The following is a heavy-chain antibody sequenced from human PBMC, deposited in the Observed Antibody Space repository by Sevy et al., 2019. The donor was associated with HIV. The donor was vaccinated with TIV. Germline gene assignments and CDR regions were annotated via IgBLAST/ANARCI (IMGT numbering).Heavy chain of an antibody. Sequence: GGSLRLSCAASGFTFSTTWMNWVRQAPGKGLEWVANIRGDGIDKHYVDSVEGRFTISRDNAKNFLFLQMNSLRVKDTAVYYCAHETFGRFESWGQGTLVTVSS. J-gene: IGHJ4*02. CDR2: IRGDGIDK. D-gene: IGHD3-16*01. CDR1: GFTFSTTW. CDR3: AHETFGRFES. V-gene: IGHV3-7*01.